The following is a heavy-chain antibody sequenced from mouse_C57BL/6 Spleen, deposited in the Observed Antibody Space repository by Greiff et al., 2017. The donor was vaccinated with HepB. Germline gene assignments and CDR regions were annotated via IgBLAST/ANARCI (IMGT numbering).Heavy chain of an antibody. V-gene: IGHV1-72*01. Sequence: VQLQQSGAELVMPGASVKLSCKASGYTFTSYWMHWVKQRPGRGLEWIGRIDPNSGGTKYNEKFKSKATLTVDKPSSTAYMQLSSLTSEDSAVYYWASPLFYGSSGAAMDYWGQGTSVTVSS. J-gene: IGHJ4*01. D-gene: IGHD1-1*01. CDR2: IDPNSGGT. CDR3: ASPLFYGSSGAAMDY. CDR1: GYTFTSYW.